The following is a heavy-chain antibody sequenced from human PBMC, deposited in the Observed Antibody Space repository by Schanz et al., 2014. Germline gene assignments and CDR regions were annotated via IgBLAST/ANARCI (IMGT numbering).Heavy chain of an antibody. CDR2: INPISGDT. J-gene: IGHJ4*02. D-gene: IGHD3-9*01. V-gene: IGHV1-2*06. Sequence: QVQLVQSGAEVKKPGASLKVSCKASGYIFTDYYISWVRQAPGQGLECMGRINPISGDTNYAQKFQGRITMTRDPSIDTAYMELSWLTSDDAAVYFCAREGGVYYDALTGYFKGPFDYWGQGTLVTVSS. CDR3: AREGGVYYDALTGYFKGPFDY. CDR1: GYIFTDYY.